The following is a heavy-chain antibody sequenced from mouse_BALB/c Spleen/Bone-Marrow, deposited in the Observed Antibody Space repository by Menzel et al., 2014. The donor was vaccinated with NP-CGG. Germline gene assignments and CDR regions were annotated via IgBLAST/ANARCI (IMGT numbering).Heavy chain of an antibody. V-gene: IGHV14-3*02. CDR1: GFNIKDTY. Sequence: VQLQQSGAELVKPGASVKLSCTASGFNIKDTYMHWVKQRPEQGLEWIGRIDPANGNTKYDPKFQGKATITADTSSNTAYLQLSSLTSEDTAVYYCAFYYYGSSLFAYWGQRTLVTVSA. D-gene: IGHD1-1*01. CDR3: AFYYYGSSLFAY. CDR2: IDPANGNT. J-gene: IGHJ3*01.